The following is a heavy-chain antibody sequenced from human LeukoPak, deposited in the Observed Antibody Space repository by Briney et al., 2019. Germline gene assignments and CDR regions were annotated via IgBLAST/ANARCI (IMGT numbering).Heavy chain of an antibody. CDR1: GFIFDDYA. Sequence: GGSLRLSCAASGFIFDDYAMHWVRQVPGKGLEWVTAITWNSDDKAYAASVKGRFTISRDNAKNSLYLQMNSLRPGDTALYYCAKGGPYYDYPFDSWGLGTLVTVSS. CDR2: ITWNSDDK. CDR3: AKGGPYYDYPFDS. V-gene: IGHV3-9*01. D-gene: IGHD3-22*01. J-gene: IGHJ4*02.